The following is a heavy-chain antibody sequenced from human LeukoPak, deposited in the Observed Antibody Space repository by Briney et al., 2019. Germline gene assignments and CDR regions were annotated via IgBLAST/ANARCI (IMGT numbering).Heavy chain of an antibody. Sequence: SETLSLTCAVYGGSFSGYYWSWIRQPPGKGLEWIGEINHSGSTNYNPSLKSRVTISVDTSKNQFSLKLSSVTAADTAVYYCARSNGQWLVRGGYYYMDVWGKGTTVTVSS. V-gene: IGHV4-34*01. CDR2: INHSGST. J-gene: IGHJ6*03. D-gene: IGHD6-19*01. CDR3: ARSNGQWLVRGGYYYMDV. CDR1: GGSFSGYY.